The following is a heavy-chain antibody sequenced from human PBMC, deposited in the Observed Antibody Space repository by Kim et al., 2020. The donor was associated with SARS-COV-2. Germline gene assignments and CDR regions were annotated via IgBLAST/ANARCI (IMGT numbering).Heavy chain of an antibody. CDR2: ISGSGGST. Sequence: GGSLRLSCAASGFTFSSYAMSWVRQAPGKGLEWVSAISGSGGSTYYADSVKGRFTISRDNSKNTLYLQMNSLRAEDTAVYYCAKDVPHYYGSGSYYWDWGQGTLVTVSS. CDR1: GFTFSSYA. D-gene: IGHD3-10*01. CDR3: AKDVPHYYGSGSYYWD. J-gene: IGHJ4*02. V-gene: IGHV3-23*01.